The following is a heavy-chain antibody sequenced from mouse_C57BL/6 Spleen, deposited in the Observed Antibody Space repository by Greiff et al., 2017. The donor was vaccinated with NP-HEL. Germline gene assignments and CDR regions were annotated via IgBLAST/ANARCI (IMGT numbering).Heavy chain of an antibody. J-gene: IGHJ1*03. CDR1: GYTFTDYY. D-gene: IGHD1-1*01. CDR3: ARDYGSSGDWYFDV. Sequence: EVQLQQSGPVLVKPGASVKMSCKASGYTFTDYYMNWVKQSHGKSLEWIGVINPYNGGTSYNQKFKGKATLTVDKSSSTAYMELNSLTSEDSAVYYCARDYGSSGDWYFDVWGTGTTVTVSS. V-gene: IGHV1-19*01. CDR2: INPYNGGT.